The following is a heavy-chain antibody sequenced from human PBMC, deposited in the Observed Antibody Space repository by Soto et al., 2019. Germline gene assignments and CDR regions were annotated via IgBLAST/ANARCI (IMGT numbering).Heavy chain of an antibody. J-gene: IGHJ6*02. CDR2: IPHDGNNI. D-gene: IGHD3-3*01. Sequence: QVQLVQSGGGVVQPGRSLRLSCEASGFPFSNYAMHWVRQAPGKGLEWVAVIPHDGNNIYYADSVKGRFTISRDNSKNALYLQMNSVRVEDTAVYYCAKDFAVDVWGQGTTVTVSS. CDR1: GFPFSNYA. CDR3: AKDFAVDV. V-gene: IGHV3-30*18.